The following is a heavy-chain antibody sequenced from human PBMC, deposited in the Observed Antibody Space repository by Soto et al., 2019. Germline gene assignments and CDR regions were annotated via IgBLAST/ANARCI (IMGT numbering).Heavy chain of an antibody. Sequence: GGSLRLSCAASGFTFSNAWMNWVRQAPGKGLEWVGRIKSKTDGGTTDYAAPVKGRFTISRDDSKNTLYLQMNSLKTEDTAVYYCTTYCGGDCRPLYYGMDVWGQGTTVTVSS. CDR1: GFTFSNAW. CDR2: IKSKTDGGTT. V-gene: IGHV3-15*07. J-gene: IGHJ6*02. CDR3: TTYCGGDCRPLYYGMDV. D-gene: IGHD2-21*02.